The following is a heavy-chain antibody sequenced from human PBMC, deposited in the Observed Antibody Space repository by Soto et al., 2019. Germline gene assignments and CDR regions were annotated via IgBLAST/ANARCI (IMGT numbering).Heavy chain of an antibody. D-gene: IGHD2-21*01. J-gene: IGHJ4*02. CDR3: AKDRRPDVIWVFDY. Sequence: PGGSPGLASAASVVRVKTYAIAGSCKNQGKGLEWVSAITGGVSTYYAESVQGRFTVSRDNSKNMLFLQMNSLRAEDTAVYYCAKDRRPDVIWVFDYWGQGTLVIVSS. CDR2: ITGGVST. CDR1: VVRVKTYA. V-gene: IGHV3-23*01.